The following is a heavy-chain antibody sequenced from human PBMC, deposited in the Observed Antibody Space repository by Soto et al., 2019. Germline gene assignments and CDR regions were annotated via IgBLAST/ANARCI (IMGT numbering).Heavy chain of an antibody. Sequence: QVQLVESGGGVVQPGRSLRLSCAASGFTFSSYGMDWVRQAPGKGLEWVAVISYDGSNKYYADSVKGRFTISRDNAKNTLYLQMNSLRLEDTAMYYCATEPEPYCSSTSCSGGFDYWGQGALVTVSS. CDR2: ISYDGSNK. D-gene: IGHD2-2*01. CDR1: GFTFSSYG. V-gene: IGHV3-30*03. J-gene: IGHJ4*02. CDR3: ATEPEPYCSSTSCSGGFDY.